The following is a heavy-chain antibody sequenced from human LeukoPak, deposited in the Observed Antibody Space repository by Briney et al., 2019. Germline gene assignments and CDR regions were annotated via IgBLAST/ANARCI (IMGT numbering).Heavy chain of an antibody. D-gene: IGHD4-17*01. J-gene: IGHJ4*02. V-gene: IGHV4-59*08. CDR2: IYYSGSI. CDR3: ARQSRDGDYIAKLFDY. CDR1: GGSLSNYY. Sequence: SETLSLTCTVSGGSLSNYYWSWIRQPPGKGLEWIGYIYYSGSINYNPSLKSRVTISVDMSKNQFSLQLSSVTAADTAVYYCARQSRDGDYIAKLFDYWGQGTPVTVSS.